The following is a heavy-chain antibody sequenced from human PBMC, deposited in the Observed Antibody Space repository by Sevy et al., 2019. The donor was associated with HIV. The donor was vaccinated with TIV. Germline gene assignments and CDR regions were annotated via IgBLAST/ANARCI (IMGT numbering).Heavy chain of an antibody. CDR1: GFTFSSYG. V-gene: IGHV3-33*01. Sequence: GGSLRLSCAASGFTFSSYGMHWVHQAPGKGLEWVAVIWFDGSNTFYADSVKDRFTISRDIAENTLHLQMNSLRAEDTAVYYCARDLESYNYGAYGPSFMPDYWGQGTVVTVSS. J-gene: IGHJ4*02. D-gene: IGHD1-1*01. CDR3: ARDLESYNYGAYGPSFMPDY. CDR2: IWFDGSNT.